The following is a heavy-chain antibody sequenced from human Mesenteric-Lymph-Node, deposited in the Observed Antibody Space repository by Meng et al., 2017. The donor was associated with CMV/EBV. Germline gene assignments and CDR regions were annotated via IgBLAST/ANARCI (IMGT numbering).Heavy chain of an antibody. CDR3: ARDYGGNAGVY. Sequence: GESLKISCAASGFTFNTYSMNWVRQAPGKGLEWVSSISSSSSYIYYADSVKGRFTISRDNAKNSLYLQMNSLRAEDTAVYYCARDYGGNAGVYWGQGTLVTVSS. CDR1: GFTFNTYS. CDR2: ISSSSSYI. D-gene: IGHD4-23*01. V-gene: IGHV3-21*01. J-gene: IGHJ4*02.